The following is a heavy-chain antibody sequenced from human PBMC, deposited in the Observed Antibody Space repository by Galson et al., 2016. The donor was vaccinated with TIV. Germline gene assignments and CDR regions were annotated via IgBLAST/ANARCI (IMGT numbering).Heavy chain of an antibody. V-gene: IGHV3-49*04. D-gene: IGHD2-2*01. CDR3: TRDLVRDIIVIPAVQFDY. CDR2: ITTKAYGGTT. Sequence: SLRLSCAASGFTFGNYAMSWVRQAPGKGLEWVGFITTKAYGGTTEYAASVKGRFTTSRDDSKSIAYLQMNSLRTEDTAVYYCTRDLVRDIIVIPAVQFDYWGQGTLVTVSS. CDR1: GFTFGNYA. J-gene: IGHJ4*02.